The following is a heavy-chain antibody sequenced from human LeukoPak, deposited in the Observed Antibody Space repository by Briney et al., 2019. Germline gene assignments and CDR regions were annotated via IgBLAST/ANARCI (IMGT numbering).Heavy chain of an antibody. J-gene: IGHJ4*02. Sequence: PGGSLRLSCAASGFTFSSSAMHWVRQAPGKGLEWVAVISYDGSNKYYAGSVKGLFTISRDNSKNTLYLQMNSLRAEGTAVYYCARDGYGLDTPMVSTIFDYWGQGTLVTVSS. V-gene: IGHV3-30-3*01. CDR2: ISYDGSNK. D-gene: IGHD5-18*01. CDR1: GFTFSSSA. CDR3: ARDGYGLDTPMVSTIFDY.